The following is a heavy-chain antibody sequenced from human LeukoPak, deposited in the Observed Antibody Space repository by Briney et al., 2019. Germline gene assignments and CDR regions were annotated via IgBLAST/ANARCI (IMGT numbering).Heavy chain of an antibody. D-gene: IGHD4-17*01. J-gene: IGHJ4*02. V-gene: IGHV3-74*01. CDR2: INSDGSRT. CDR1: GFTFSSYW. CDR3: ARGGDYSWEAVPW. Sequence: GGSLRPSCAASGFTFSSYWMYWVRQAPGKGLVWVSRINSDGSRTSYADSVKGRFTISRDNAKNTLYLQMNSLRAEDTAVYYCARGGDYSWEAVPWWGQGTLVTVSS.